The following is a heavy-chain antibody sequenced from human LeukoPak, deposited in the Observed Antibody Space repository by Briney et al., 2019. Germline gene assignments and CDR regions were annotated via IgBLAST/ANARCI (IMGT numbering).Heavy chain of an antibody. V-gene: IGHV3-30*03. D-gene: IGHD1-7*01. CDR2: ISYDGSNK. CDR3: ARERELLRDAPAYYFDY. Sequence: PGRSLRLSCAASGFTFSSYGMHWVRQAPGKGLEWVAVISYDGSNKYYADSVKGRFTTSRDNSKNTLYLQMNSLRAEDTAVYYCARERELLRDAPAYYFDYWGQGTLVTVSS. CDR1: GFTFSSYG. J-gene: IGHJ4*02.